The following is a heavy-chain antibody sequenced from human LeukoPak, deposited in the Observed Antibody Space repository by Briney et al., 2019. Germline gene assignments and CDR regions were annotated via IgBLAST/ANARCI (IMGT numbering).Heavy chain of an antibody. CDR2: IYYSGST. CDR3: AIALMVRGVITYYYFDY. Sequence: SETLSLTCTVSGGSVSSGSYYWSWIRQPPGKGLEWIGYIYYSGSTNYNPSLKSRVTISVDTSKNQFSLKLSSVTAADTAVYYCAIALMVRGVITYYYFDYWGQGTLVTVSS. V-gene: IGHV4-61*01. J-gene: IGHJ4*02. D-gene: IGHD3-10*01. CDR1: GGSVSSGSYY.